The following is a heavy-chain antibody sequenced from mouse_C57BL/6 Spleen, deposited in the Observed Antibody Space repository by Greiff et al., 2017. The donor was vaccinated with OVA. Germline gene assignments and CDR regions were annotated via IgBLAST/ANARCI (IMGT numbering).Heavy chain of an antibody. CDR1: GYAFSSSW. V-gene: IGHV1-82*01. CDR2: IYPGDGDT. J-gene: IGHJ2*01. CDR3: ARGDTRDY. Sequence: QVQLKESGPELVKPGASVKISCKASGYAFSSSWMNWVKQRPGKGLEWIGRIYPGDGDTNYNGKFKGKATLTADKSSSTAYMQLSSLTSEDSAVYFCARGDTRDYWGQGTTLTVSS.